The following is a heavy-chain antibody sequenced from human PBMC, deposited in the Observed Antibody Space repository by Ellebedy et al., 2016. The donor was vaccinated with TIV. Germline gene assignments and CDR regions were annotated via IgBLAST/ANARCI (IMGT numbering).Heavy chain of an antibody. V-gene: IGHV1-2*02. CDR2: INPNGGGI. CDR1: GYTFTDYR. Sequence: AASVKVSCKASGYTFTDYRLDWVRQAPGHGLEWMGWINPNGGGIHYVQKFQGRVTMTGDTSISTAYLELSRLTSDDTADYYCARDYWGSYEYWGQGTLVTVSS. D-gene: IGHD1-26*01. CDR3: ARDYWGSYEY. J-gene: IGHJ4*02.